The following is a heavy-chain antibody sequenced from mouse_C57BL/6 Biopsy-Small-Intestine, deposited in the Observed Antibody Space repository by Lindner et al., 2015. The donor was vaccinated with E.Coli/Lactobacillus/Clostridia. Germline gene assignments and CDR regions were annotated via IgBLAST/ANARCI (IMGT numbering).Heavy chain of an antibody. D-gene: IGHD2-2*01. CDR3: ARGYDPYYAMDY. CDR2: IYYSGTI. CDR1: GISITTGNYR. V-gene: IGHV3-5*01. J-gene: IGHJ4*01. Sequence: VQLQESGPGLVKPSQTVFLTCTVTGISITTGNYRWSWIRLVSRKQLEWIGYIYYSGTITYNPSLTSRTTITRDTPKNQFFLEMNSLTAEDTATYYCARGYDPYYAMDYWGQGTSVTVSS.